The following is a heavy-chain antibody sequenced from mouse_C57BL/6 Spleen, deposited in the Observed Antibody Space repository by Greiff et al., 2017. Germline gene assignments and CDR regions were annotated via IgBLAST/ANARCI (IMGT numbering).Heavy chain of an antibody. V-gene: IGHV1-82*01. CDR2: IYPGDGDT. D-gene: IGHD2-4*01. CDR3: ARGGYDYDECDAVDY. J-gene: IGHJ4*01. CDR1: GYAFSSSW. Sequence: QVQLKQSGPELVKPGASVKISCKASGYAFSSSWMNWVKQRPGKGLDWIGRIYPGDGDTNYNGKFKGKATLTADKSSSTAYMQLSSLTSEDSAVYFCARGGYDYDECDAVDYWGQGTSLTVSS.